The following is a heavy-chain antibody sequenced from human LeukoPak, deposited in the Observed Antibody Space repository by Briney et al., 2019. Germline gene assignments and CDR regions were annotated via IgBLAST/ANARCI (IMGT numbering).Heavy chain of an antibody. CDR2: IYHSGST. D-gene: IGHD4-11*01. J-gene: IGHJ4*02. Sequence: SETLSLTCSVSGYAISSGYFWGWIRQPPGKGLEWIGTIYHSGSTYYNPSLKSRVTISVDTSKNQFSLKLSSVTAADTAVYYCARAKYSNCFDYWGQGTLVTVSS. CDR3: ARAKYSNCFDY. V-gene: IGHV4-38-2*02. CDR1: GYAISSGYF.